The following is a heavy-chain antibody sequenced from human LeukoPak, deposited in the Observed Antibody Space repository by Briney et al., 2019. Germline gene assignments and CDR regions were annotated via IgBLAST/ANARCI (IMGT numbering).Heavy chain of an antibody. Sequence: AASVKVSCKASGYNFTDYYIHWVQQAPGKGLEWMGRVDPEYGQKLFAEKFQGRVSINADTSTNTVYMELSSLTSYDTAVYYCATEAYGDFYFRFWGQGTLVTVSS. V-gene: IGHV1-69-2*01. CDR2: VDPEYGQK. CDR1: GYNFTDYY. CDR3: ATEAYGDFYFRF. D-gene: IGHD4-17*01. J-gene: IGHJ4*02.